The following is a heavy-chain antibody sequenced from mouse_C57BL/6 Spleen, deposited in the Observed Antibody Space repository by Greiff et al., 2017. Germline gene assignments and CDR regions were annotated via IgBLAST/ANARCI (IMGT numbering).Heavy chain of an antibody. CDR1: GFTFSDYG. CDR3: ARQGEFECVDAMDY. J-gene: IGHJ4*01. V-gene: IGHV5-17*01. Sequence: VQLQESGGGLVKPGGSLKLSCAASGFTFSDYGMHWVRQAPEKGLEWVAYISSGSSTIYYADKVKGRFTISRDNAKNTLFRHMACLRSEDMAMYYCARQGEFECVDAMDYWGQGTSVTVSS. CDR2: ISSGSSTI. D-gene: IGHD6-1*01.